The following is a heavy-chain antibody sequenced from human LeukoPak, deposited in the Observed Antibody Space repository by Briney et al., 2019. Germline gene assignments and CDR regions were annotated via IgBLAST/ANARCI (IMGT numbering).Heavy chain of an antibody. V-gene: IGHV1-8*01. CDR1: GNTFTNYD. CDR2: MNPNSGNT. Sequence: ASVKVSCKASGNTFTNYDINWVRQATGQGLEWMGWMNPNSGNTNYAQKFQGRVTMTRNTSTNTAYMELSSLRSEDTAVYYCARDTSFWSGYYTGVDSSGVDYWGQGTLVTVSS. D-gene: IGHD3-3*01. CDR3: ARDTSFWSGYYTGVDSSGVDY. J-gene: IGHJ4*02.